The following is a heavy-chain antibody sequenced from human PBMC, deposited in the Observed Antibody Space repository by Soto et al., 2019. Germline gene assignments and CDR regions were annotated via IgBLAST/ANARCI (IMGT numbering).Heavy chain of an antibody. D-gene: IGHD3-10*01. J-gene: IGHJ4*02. V-gene: IGHV4-59*12. Sequence: PSETLSLTCPVPGGSISNYYWSWIRQSPGKGLESIGYLLYTGTTNYNPSLPSRVTISVDTSKNQFSLKLSSVTAADTAVYYCARDPYYYGSGRTPSDDWGQGTLVTVSS. CDR3: ARDPYYYGSGRTPSDD. CDR2: LLYTGTT. CDR1: GGSISNYY.